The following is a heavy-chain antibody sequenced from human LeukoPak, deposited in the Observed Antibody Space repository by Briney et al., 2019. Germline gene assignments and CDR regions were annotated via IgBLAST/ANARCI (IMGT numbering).Heavy chain of an antibody. D-gene: IGHD6-13*01. CDR2: IKQDGCEK. J-gene: IGHJ5*02. V-gene: IGHV3-7*01. CDR3: ARDMYSSSWVWFDP. CDR1: GFTFSSYW. Sequence: PGGSLRLSCAASGFTFSSYWMSWVRQAPGKGLEWVANIKQDGCEKYCVDSVKGRFAISRDNANISLYLQMNSLRAEDTAVYYCARDMYSSSWVWFDPWGQGTLVTVYS.